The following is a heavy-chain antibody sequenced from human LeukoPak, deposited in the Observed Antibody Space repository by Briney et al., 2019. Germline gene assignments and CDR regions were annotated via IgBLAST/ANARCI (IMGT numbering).Heavy chain of an antibody. V-gene: IGHV1-46*01. CDR1: GYTLTELS. D-gene: IGHD3-22*01. J-gene: IGHJ5*02. CDR2: LNTSGGST. Sequence: ASVKVSCKVSGYTLTELSMHWVRQAPGQGLEWMVILNTSGGSTSYAQKFQGRVTLTRDTSTSTVYMELSSLRSEDTAVYYCARVRSSGYQNWFEPWGEGTLVTVSS. CDR3: ARVRSSGYQNWFEP.